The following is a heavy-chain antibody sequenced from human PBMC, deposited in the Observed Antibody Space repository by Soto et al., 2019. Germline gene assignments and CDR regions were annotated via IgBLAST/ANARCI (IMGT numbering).Heavy chain of an antibody. Sequence: EVQLVESGGGLVQPGRSLRLSCAASGFTFDDYAMHWVRQAPGKGLEWVSGISWNSGSIGYADSVKGRFTISRDNAKNSLYLQMNSLRAEDTALYYCLGVQLRLRYFELWGRGTLVTVSS. J-gene: IGHJ2*01. CDR3: LGVQLRLRYFEL. CDR1: GFTFDDYA. CDR2: ISWNSGSI. V-gene: IGHV3-9*01. D-gene: IGHD5-18*01.